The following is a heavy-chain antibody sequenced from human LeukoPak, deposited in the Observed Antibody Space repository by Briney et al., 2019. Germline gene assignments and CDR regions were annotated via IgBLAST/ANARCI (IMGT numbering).Heavy chain of an antibody. V-gene: IGHV3-21*01. CDR2: ISSSSNYI. J-gene: IGHJ4*02. D-gene: IGHD3-9*01. Sequence: PGGSLRLSCAASGFTFSSYSMNWVRQAPGKGLEWVSSISSSSNYIYYADSVKGRFTTSRDNAKNSLYLQMNSLRAEDTAVYYCARDGDYDILTGYYRPYYFDYWGQGTLVTVSS. CDR1: GFTFSSYS. CDR3: ARDGDYDILTGYYRPYYFDY.